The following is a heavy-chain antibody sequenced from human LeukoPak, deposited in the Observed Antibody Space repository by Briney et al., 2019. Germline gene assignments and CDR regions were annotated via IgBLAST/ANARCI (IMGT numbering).Heavy chain of an antibody. CDR2: INDGDTP. J-gene: IGHJ4*02. Sequence: GGSLRLSCAVSGFTVSTNHMTWVRQAPGKGLEWVSAINDGDTPYYADTVRGRFTISRDSPNNTLYLQMKRLSAEDTAVYYCARDMVHSSGAFDSWGQGTLVTV. CDR3: ARDMVHSSGAFDS. D-gene: IGHD3-22*01. CDR1: GFTVSTNH. V-gene: IGHV3-53*01.